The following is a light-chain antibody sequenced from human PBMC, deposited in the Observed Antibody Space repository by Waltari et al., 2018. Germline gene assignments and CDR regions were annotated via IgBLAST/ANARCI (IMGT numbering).Light chain of an antibody. CDR3: NSRDSGHVL. CDR1: SIRTYY. CDR2: GEN. Sequence: SSELTQDPAVSVALGQTVRIPVQGDSIRTYYASWYQKKPGQAPVLVMYGENNRPSGIPDRFSGSNSGNTASLTITGTQAEDEADYYCNSRDSGHVLFGGGTRLSVL. J-gene: IGLJ2*01. V-gene: IGLV3-19*01.